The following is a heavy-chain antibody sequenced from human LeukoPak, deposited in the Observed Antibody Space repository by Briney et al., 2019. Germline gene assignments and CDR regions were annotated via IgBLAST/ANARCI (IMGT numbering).Heavy chain of an antibody. V-gene: IGHV3-23*01. Sequence: HTGGSLRLSCAASGFTFSSYAMSWVRQAPGKGPEWVSAISGSGGSTYYADSVKGRFTISRDNSKNTLYPQMNSLRAEDTAVYYCAKVASQGGDYWGQGTLVTVSS. J-gene: IGHJ4*02. CDR2: ISGSGGST. D-gene: IGHD2-15*01. CDR3: AKVASQGGDY. CDR1: GFTFSSYA.